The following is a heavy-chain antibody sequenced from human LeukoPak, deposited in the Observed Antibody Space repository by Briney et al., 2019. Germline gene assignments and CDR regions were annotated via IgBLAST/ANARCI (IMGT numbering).Heavy chain of an antibody. CDR2: INHSGST. Sequence: SETLSLTCAVYGGSFSGYYWSWIRQPPGKGLEWIGEINHSGSTNYNPSLKSRVTISVDTSKSQFSLKLSSVTAADTAVYYCARGVRSGGGGFDPWGQGTLVTVSS. D-gene: IGHD2-15*01. V-gene: IGHV4-34*01. CDR3: ARGVRSGGGGFDP. J-gene: IGHJ5*02. CDR1: GGSFSGYY.